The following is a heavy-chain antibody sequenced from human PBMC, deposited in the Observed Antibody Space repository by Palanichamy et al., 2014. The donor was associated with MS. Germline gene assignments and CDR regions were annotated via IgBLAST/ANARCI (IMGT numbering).Heavy chain of an antibody. CDR3: ARHKNKYYSHSSDSPSEADY. CDR2: IDPTDSYT. J-gene: IGHJ4*02. D-gene: IGHD3-22*01. CDR1: GYTFTTYW. Sequence: EVQLVQSGAEVKKPGESLRISCQGSGYTFTTYWISWVRQMPGKGLEWMGRIDPTDSYTSYSPSFRGHVTISSDKSISTAYLQWSSLEASDTAMYFCARHKNKYYSHSSDSPSEADYWGQGTLVIVSS. V-gene: IGHV5-10-1*03.